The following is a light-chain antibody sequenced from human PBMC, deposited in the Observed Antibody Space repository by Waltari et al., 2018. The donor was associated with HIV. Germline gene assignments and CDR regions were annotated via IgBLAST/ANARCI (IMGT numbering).Light chain of an antibody. Sequence: DIQMTQSPSSLSASVGDRVTITCQASQDISIYLNWYQQKPGKAPKLLIYGASDLETGVPSRFGGGGSGTDFTFTISSLQPADIATYYCQQYDDVPVTFGPGTKLEIK. CDR3: QQYDDVPVT. CDR1: QDISIY. CDR2: GAS. V-gene: IGKV1-33*01. J-gene: IGKJ3*01.